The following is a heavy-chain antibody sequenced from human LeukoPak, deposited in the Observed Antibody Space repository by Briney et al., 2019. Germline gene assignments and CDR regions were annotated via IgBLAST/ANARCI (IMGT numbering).Heavy chain of an antibody. CDR1: GFTFNTYS. CDR2: IDSSGGYM. J-gene: IGHJ4*02. Sequence: GGSLRLSCEASGFTFNTYSMNWARQAPGKGLEWVSYIDSSGGYMFYADSVKGRFIVSRDNAKDSLYLQMNSLRVEDTAVYYCLRGDRRDYWGQGTLVTVSS. V-gene: IGHV3-21*06. CDR3: LRGDRRDY.